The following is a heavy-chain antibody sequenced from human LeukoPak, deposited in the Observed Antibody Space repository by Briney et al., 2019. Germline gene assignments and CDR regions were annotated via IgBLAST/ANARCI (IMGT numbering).Heavy chain of an antibody. D-gene: IGHD5-12*01. V-gene: IGHV4-59*08. CDR2: IYYSGST. J-gene: IGHJ5*02. Sequence: SETLSLTCTVSGGSISSYYWNWIRQPPGKGLEWIGYIYYSGSTNYNPSLKSRVTISVDTSKNQFSLKLSSVTAADTAVYYCARVGSGYDPYNWFDPWGQGTLVTVSS. CDR3: ARVGSGYDPYNWFDP. CDR1: GGSISSYY.